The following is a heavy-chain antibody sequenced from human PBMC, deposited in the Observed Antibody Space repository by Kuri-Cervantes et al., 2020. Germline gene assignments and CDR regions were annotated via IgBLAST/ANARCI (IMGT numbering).Heavy chain of an antibody. CDR3: ATGALYSYGYEPALDY. V-gene: IGHV1-2*02. CDR2: INPNSGGT. CDR1: GYTFTGYY. D-gene: IGHD5-18*01. J-gene: IGHJ4*02. Sequence: ASVKVSCKASGYTFTGYYMHWVRQAPGQGLEWMGWINPNSGGTNYAQKFQGRVTMTRDTSISTAYMELSSLRSEDTAVYYCATGALYSYGYEPALDYWGQGTLVTVS.